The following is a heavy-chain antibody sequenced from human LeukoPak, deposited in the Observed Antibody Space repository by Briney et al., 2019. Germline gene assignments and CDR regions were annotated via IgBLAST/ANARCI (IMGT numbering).Heavy chain of an antibody. CDR1: GGSISSYY. Sequence: SETLSLTCTVSGGSISSYYWSWIRQPPGKGLEWIGYIYYSGSTNYNPSLKSRVTISVDTSKNQFSLKLSSVTAADTAVYYCARDLVVGATGVDYWGQGTLVTVSS. CDR2: IYYSGST. CDR3: ARDLVVGATGVDY. V-gene: IGHV4-59*12. J-gene: IGHJ4*02. D-gene: IGHD1-26*01.